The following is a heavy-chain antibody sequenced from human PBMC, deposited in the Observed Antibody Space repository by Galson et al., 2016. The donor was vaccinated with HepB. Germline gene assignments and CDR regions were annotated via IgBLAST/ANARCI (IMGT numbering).Heavy chain of an antibody. CDR2: ISGSSTSI. CDR1: GFTFSSYS. D-gene: IGHD4-17*01. V-gene: IGHV3-48*02. J-gene: IGHJ4*02. Sequence: SLRLSCAASGFTFSSYSMNWVRQAPGKGLEWVSYISGSSTSIIYADSVTGRYTISRDNAKNSLYLQMNSLRDEDTAVYYCARDKTYADYDGLFDYWGQGTLVTVSS. CDR3: ARDKTYADYDGLFDY.